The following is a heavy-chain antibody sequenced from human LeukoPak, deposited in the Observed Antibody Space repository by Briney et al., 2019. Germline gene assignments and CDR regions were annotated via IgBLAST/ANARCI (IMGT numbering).Heavy chain of an antibody. D-gene: IGHD6-13*01. CDR2: IYYSGST. CDR3: ARDYRIAAAVPFDY. J-gene: IGHJ4*02. Sequence: PSETLSLTCTVSGGSISSSSYYWGWIRQPPGKGLEWIGSIYYSGSTYYNPSLKSRVTISVDTSKNQFSLKLSSVTAADTAVYYCARDYRIAAAVPFDYWGQGTLVTVSS. V-gene: IGHV4-39*07. CDR1: GGSISSSSYY.